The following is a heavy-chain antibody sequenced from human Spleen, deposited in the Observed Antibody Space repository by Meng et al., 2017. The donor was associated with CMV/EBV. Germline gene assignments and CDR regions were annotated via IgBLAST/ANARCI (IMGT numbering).Heavy chain of an antibody. Sequence: GESLKISCAASGFTVSSNYMSWVRQAPEKGLEWVSSISTSSSYIYYADSVKGRFTISRDNAKNSLYLQMNSLRAEDTAVYYCARDARYRLGSVAFDIWGHGTMVTVSS. CDR3: ARDARYRLGSVAFDI. V-gene: IGHV3-21*01. J-gene: IGHJ3*02. CDR2: ISTSSSYI. CDR1: GFTVSSNY. D-gene: IGHD3-10*01.